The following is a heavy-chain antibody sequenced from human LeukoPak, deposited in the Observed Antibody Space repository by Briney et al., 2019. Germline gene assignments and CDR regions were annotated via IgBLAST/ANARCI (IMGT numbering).Heavy chain of an antibody. CDR2: IYYSGST. D-gene: IGHD3-22*01. V-gene: IGHV4-30-4*08. J-gene: IGHJ3*02. CDR1: SGSISSGDYY. Sequence: PSQTLSLTCTVSSGSISSGDYYWSWIRQPPGKGLEWIGYIYYSGSTYYNPSLKSRVTISVDTSKNRFSLKLSSVTAADTAVYCCATHSSGYDSGNDAFDIWGQGTMVTVSS. CDR3: ATHSSGYDSGNDAFDI.